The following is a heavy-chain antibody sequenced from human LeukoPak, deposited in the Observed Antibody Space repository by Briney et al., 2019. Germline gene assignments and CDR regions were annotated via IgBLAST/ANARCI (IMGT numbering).Heavy chain of an antibody. CDR1: GGSFSGYY. J-gene: IGHJ5*02. CDR2: INHSGST. CDR3: ARASLRKQWLVRWFDP. V-gene: IGHV4-34*01. Sequence: PSETLSLTCAVYGGSFSGYYWSWIRQPPGKGLEWIGEINHSGSTNYNPSLKSRVTISVDTSKNQFSLKLSSVTAADTAVYYCARASLRKQWLVRWFDPWGQGTLVTVSS. D-gene: IGHD6-19*01.